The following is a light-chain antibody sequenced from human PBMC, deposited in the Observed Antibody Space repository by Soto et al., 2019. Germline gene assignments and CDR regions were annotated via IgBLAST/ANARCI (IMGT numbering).Light chain of an antibody. Sequence: DIQMTQSPSSLSASVGDRVTITCRATQSITSYLNWYQQKPGKAPKLLIYAASSLQSGVPSRFSGGGSGTDFTRTISILQPEYVATYYCQQRDTIPLMVAQGTKVQIK. CDR2: AAS. J-gene: IGKJ1*01. CDR3: QQRDTIPLM. CDR1: QSITSY. V-gene: IGKV1-39*01.